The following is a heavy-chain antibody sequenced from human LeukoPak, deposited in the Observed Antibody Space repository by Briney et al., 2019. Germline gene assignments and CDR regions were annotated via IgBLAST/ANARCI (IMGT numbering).Heavy chain of an antibody. CDR3: ARDRRRNCSGGGCYLNWFDP. D-gene: IGHD2-15*01. Sequence: ASVKVSCKASGYTFTSYYMHWVRQAPGQGLEWMGIINPSGGSTSYAQKFQGRVTMTRDTSTSTVYMELSSLRSEDTAVYYCARDRRRNCSGGGCYLNWFDPWGQGTLVTVSS. CDR2: INPSGGST. V-gene: IGHV1-46*01. CDR1: GYTFTSYY. J-gene: IGHJ5*02.